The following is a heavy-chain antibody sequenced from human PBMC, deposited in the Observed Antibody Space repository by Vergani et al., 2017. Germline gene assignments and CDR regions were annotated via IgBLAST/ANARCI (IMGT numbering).Heavy chain of an antibody. Sequence: QVQLVQSGAEVKKPGASVKVSCKASGDTFTGYYMHWVRQAPGQGLEWMGWINPNSGGTNYAQKFQGRVTMTRDTSISTAYMELSRLRSDDTAVYYCARVEVYYYDSSGLYYFDYWGQGTLVTVSS. CDR1: GDTFTGYY. J-gene: IGHJ4*02. CDR2: INPNSGGT. CDR3: ARVEVYYYDSSGLYYFDY. D-gene: IGHD3-22*01. V-gene: IGHV1-2*02.